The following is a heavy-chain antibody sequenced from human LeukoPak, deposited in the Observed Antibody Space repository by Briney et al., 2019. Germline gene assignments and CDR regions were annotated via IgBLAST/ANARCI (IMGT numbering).Heavy chain of an antibody. CDR2: ISAGGST. Sequence: GGSLRLSCAASGFTFSSYAMSWVRQAPGKGLEWVSAISAGGSTYYADSVKGRFTIPRDNSRNTLYLQMNSLRAEDTGVYYCAKRGQYYYDSSGYYYQDWGQGTLVIVSS. J-gene: IGHJ4*02. CDR3: AKRGQYYYDSSGYYYQD. V-gene: IGHV3-23*01. D-gene: IGHD3-22*01. CDR1: GFTFSSYA.